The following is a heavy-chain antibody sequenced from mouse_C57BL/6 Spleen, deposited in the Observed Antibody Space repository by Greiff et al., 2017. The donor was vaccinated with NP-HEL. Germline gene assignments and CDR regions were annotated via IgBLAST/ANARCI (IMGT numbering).Heavy chain of an antibody. Sequence: DVKLVESGGDLVKPGGSLKLSCAASGFTFSSYGMSWVRQTPDKRLEWVATISSGGSYTYYPDSVKGRFTISRDNAKNTLYLQMSSLKSEDTAMYYCARGLRWYAMDYWGQGTSVTVSS. CDR2: ISSGGSYT. V-gene: IGHV5-6*02. CDR1: GFTFSSYG. J-gene: IGHJ4*01. CDR3: ARGLRWYAMDY. D-gene: IGHD2-4*01.